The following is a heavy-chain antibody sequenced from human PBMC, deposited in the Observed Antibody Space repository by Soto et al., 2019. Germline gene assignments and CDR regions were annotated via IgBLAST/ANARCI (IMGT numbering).Heavy chain of an antibody. V-gene: IGHV1-69*12. Sequence: QVQVVQSGAEVKKPGSSVKVSCKASGGTFSDSGVGFGWVRLAPGQGFQWIGGIIPMSSVVNHGQGFQGRVTITADASTGPAYMELSRLRSEDTAIYYCGTTFCGEESFSTYYRDQWGQGTLVTVTS. CDR2: IIPMSSVV. CDR1: GGTFSDSGVG. CDR3: GTTFCGEESFSTYYRDQ. D-gene: IGHD2-21*01. J-gene: IGHJ4*02.